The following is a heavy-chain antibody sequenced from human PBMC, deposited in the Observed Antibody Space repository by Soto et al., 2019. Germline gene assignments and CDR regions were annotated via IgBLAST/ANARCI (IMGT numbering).Heavy chain of an antibody. CDR2: INAGNGNT. V-gene: IGHV1-3*01. CDR1: GYTFTSYA. D-gene: IGHD5-18*01. J-gene: IGHJ6*02. Sequence: ASVKVSCKASGYTFTSYAMHWVRQAPGQRLEWMGWINAGNGNTKYSQKFQGRVTITRDTSASTAYMELSSLRSEDTAVYYCARHTAMTRDYYGMDVWGQGTTVTVSS. CDR3: ARHTAMTRDYYGMDV.